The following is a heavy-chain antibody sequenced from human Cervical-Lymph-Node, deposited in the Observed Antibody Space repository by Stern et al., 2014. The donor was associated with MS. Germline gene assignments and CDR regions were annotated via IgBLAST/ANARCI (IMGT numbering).Heavy chain of an antibody. Sequence: QVQLQESGPGLVKPSQTLSLTCTVSGGSISSGGYYWSWIRQHPGKGLEWVGNIYYSGSPYYNPSLKSRVTISIDTSKSQFSLKLTSVTAADTAVYYCARSSGRLRADYWGQGTLVTVS. CDR3: ARSSGRLRADY. V-gene: IGHV4-31*03. CDR1: GGSISSGGYY. J-gene: IGHJ4*02. D-gene: IGHD3-10*01. CDR2: IYYSGSP.